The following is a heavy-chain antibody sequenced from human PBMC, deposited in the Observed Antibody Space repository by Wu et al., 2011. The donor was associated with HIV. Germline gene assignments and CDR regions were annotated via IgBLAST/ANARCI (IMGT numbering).Heavy chain of an antibody. J-gene: IGHJ5*02. CDR2: IIPIFGTA. D-gene: IGHD2-15*01. CDR1: GGTFSSYV. Sequence: QVQLVQSGAEVKKPGSSVMVSCKASGGTFSSYVISWVRQAPGQGLEWMGRIIPIFGTANYAQKFQGRVTITANKSTSTAYMELSSLTSEDTALYYCASQYCSGDSCYPYNWFDPWAREPWSPSPQ. CDR3: ASQYCSGDSCYPYNWFDP. V-gene: IGHV1-69*06.